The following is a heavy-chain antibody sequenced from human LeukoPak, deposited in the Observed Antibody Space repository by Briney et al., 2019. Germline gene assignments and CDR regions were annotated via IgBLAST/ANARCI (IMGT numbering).Heavy chain of an antibody. J-gene: IGHJ6*03. D-gene: IGHD6-13*01. V-gene: IGHV4-39*07. CDR2: IYYSGST. Sequence: ETLSLTCTVSVGSISSSSYYWGCLRQPPGKGLEWIGSIYYSGSTYYNPSLKSRVTISVDTSKNHFSLKLSSVTAADTAVYYCARDNYGDPSIAAAGTTLVFYYYYYMDVWGKGTTVTVSS. CDR3: ARDNYGDPSIAAAGTTLVFYYYYYMDV. CDR1: VGSISSSSYY.